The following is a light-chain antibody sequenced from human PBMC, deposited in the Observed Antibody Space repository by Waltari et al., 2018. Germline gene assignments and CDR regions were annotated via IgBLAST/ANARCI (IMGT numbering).Light chain of an antibody. CDR1: QSISIY. V-gene: IGKV1-39*01. CDR2: AAS. J-gene: IGKJ1*01. Sequence: DIQVTQSPSSLSASVGDRVTITCRASQSISIYLNWYQQKPGKAPNLLISAASSLQSGVPSRCSGRGSGTDFTLTISSLQPEDFASYYCQQRYSTPPWTFGQGTKVEI. CDR3: QQRYSTPPWT.